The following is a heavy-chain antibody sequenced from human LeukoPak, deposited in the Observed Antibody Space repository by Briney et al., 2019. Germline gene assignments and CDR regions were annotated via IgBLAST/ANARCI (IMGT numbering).Heavy chain of an antibody. D-gene: IGHD3-22*01. J-gene: IGHJ1*01. CDR1: GFTFSSYS. V-gene: IGHV3-23*01. Sequence: PGGSLRLSCAASGFTFSSYSMNWVRQAPGKGLEWVSAISGSGGSTYYADSVKGRFTISRDNSKNTLYLQMNSLRAEDTAVYYCAKAGTFSTDSSGEYFQHWGQGTLVTVSS. CDR3: AKAGTFSTDSSGEYFQH. CDR2: ISGSGGST.